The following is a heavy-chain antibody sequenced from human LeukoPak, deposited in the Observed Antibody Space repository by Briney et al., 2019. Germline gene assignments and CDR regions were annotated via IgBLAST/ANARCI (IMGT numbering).Heavy chain of an antibody. V-gene: IGHV3-66*01. CDR2: IYSGGST. CDR1: GFTVSSNY. J-gene: IGHJ6*03. CDR3: ASGTYYGSGSYYEYYYYMDV. D-gene: IGHD3-10*01. Sequence: GGSLRLSCAASGFTVSSNYMSWVRQAPGKGLEWVSVIYSGGSTYYADSVKGRFTISRDNSKNTLYLQMNSLRAEDTAVYYCASGTYYGSGSYYEYYYYMDVWGKGTTVTVSS.